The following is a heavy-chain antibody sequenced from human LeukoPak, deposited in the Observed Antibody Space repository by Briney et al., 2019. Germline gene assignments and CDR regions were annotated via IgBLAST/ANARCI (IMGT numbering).Heavy chain of an antibody. CDR3: ARLETSVTEHNWFDP. CDR2: IGGGNYYRGST. CDR1: GASISSSAYY. V-gene: IGHV4-39*01. D-gene: IGHD2-21*02. J-gene: IGHJ5*02. Sequence: PSETLSLTCTVSGASISSSAYYWGWIRQPPGKGLEWIGSIGGGNYYRGSTYYNPSLKSRVTILVDTSKDQFSLKLSSVTAADTAVYYCARLETSVTEHNWFDPWGQGTLVTVSS.